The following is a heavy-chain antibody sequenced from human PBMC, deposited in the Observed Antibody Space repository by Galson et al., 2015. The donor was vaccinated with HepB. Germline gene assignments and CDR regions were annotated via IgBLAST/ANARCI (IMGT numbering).Heavy chain of an antibody. CDR3: TTALWLRRHDS. J-gene: IGHJ5*01. CDR1: GFTFSNAW. Sequence: SLRLSCAASGFTFSNAWMSWVRQAPGKGLEWVGRIKSKTDGGTTDYAAPVKGRFTISRDDSKNTLYLQMNSLKTEDTAVYYCTTALWLRRHDSWGQGTLVTVSS. V-gene: IGHV3-15*01. D-gene: IGHD5-12*01. CDR2: IKSKTDGGTT.